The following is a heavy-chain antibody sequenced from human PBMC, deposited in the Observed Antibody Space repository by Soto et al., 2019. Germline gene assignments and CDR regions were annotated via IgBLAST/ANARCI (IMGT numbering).Heavy chain of an antibody. CDR1: GFTFSSYA. D-gene: IGHD3-10*01. Sequence: GGSLRLSCAAXGFTFSSYAMSWVRQAPGKGLEWVSAISGSGGSTYYADSVKGRFTISRDNSKNTLYLQMNSLRAEDTAVYYCAKDFGPTMVLFDYWGQGTLVTVSS. CDR3: AKDFGPTMVLFDY. J-gene: IGHJ4*02. V-gene: IGHV3-23*01. CDR2: ISGSGGST.